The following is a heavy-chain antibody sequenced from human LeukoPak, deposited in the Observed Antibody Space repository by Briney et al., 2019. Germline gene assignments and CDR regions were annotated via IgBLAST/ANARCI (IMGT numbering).Heavy chain of an antibody. CDR3: AGPSGYCSSTSCYAASDY. CDR1: GYTFTSYG. V-gene: IGHV1-18*01. D-gene: IGHD2-2*01. J-gene: IGHJ4*02. CDR2: ISAYNGNT. Sequence: ASVKVSCKASGYTFTSYGISWVRQAPGQGLEWMGWISAYNGNTNYAQKLQGRVTMTTDTSTSTAYMELRSLRSDDTAVYYCAGPSGYCSSTSCYAASDYWGQGTLVTVSS.